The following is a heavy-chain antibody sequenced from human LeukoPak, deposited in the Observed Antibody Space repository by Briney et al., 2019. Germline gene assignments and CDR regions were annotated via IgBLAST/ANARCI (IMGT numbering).Heavy chain of an antibody. D-gene: IGHD1-26*01. CDR1: GLTFSTYW. J-gene: IGHJ4*02. CDR3: AREARVGGALQY. V-gene: IGHV3-74*03. Sequence: GGSLRLSWAASGLTFSTYWMHWVRQAPGKGLAWVARINPDGSIRTYANFVQGRVTISRDTAKDTLFLQMNSLRADDTAVYYCAREARVGGALQYWGQGTPVTVSS. CDR2: INPDGSIR.